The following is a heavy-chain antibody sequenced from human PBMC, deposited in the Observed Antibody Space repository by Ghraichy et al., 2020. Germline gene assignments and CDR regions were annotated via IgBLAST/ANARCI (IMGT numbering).Heavy chain of an antibody. Sequence: ASVKVSCKASGYTFTSYGISWVRQAPGQGLEWMGWISAYNGNTNYAQKLQGRVTMTTDTSTSTAYMELRSLRSDDTAVYYCASVQIGYCSSTSCFQGVYWGQGTLVTVSS. CDR2: ISAYNGNT. J-gene: IGHJ4*02. CDR1: GYTFTSYG. V-gene: IGHV1-18*01. D-gene: IGHD2-2*01. CDR3: ASVQIGYCSSTSCFQGVY.